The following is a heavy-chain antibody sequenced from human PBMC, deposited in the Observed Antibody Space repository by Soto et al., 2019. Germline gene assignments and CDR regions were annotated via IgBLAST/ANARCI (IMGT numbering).Heavy chain of an antibody. J-gene: IGHJ3*02. D-gene: IGHD3-22*01. V-gene: IGHV4-39*01. CDR2: IYSSGYT. CDR3: ARHTLIVGRLHGFDM. CDR1: GGSISSSSFY. Sequence: QLQLQESGPGLVKPSETLSLTCSVSGGSISSSSFYWGWVRQPPGKGLEWIASIYSSGYTYYNPSLKSRVTISIDTSKNQFSLKLSSVTAADTAVFYCARHTLIVGRLHGFDMWGQGTMVTVSS.